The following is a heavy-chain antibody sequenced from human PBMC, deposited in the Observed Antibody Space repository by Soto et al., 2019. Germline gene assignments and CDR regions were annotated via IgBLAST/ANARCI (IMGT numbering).Heavy chain of an antibody. D-gene: IGHD2-21*02. CDR1: GGSISSYY. Sequence: QVQLQESGPGLVKPSETLSLTCTVSGGSISSYYWSWIRQPPGKGLEWIGYIYYSGSTNYNPSLKSRVTISVDTSKNQFSLKLSSVTAADTAVYYCARQGDLWYFDLWGRGTLVTVSS. V-gene: IGHV4-59*08. CDR2: IYYSGST. CDR3: ARQGDLWYFDL. J-gene: IGHJ2*01.